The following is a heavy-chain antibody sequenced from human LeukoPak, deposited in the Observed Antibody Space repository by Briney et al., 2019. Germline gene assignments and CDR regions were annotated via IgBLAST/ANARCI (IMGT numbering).Heavy chain of an antibody. CDR3: ARDGHSGYDLGGMDV. D-gene: IGHD5-12*01. V-gene: IGHV1-69*06. J-gene: IGHJ6*04. Sequence: SVKVSCKASGGTFSSYAISWVRQAPGQGLEWMGVIIPIFGTANYAQKFQGRVTITADKATSTAYMELSSLRSEDTAVYCCARDGHSGYDLGGMDVWGKGTTVTVSS. CDR2: IIPIFGTA. CDR1: GGTFSSYA.